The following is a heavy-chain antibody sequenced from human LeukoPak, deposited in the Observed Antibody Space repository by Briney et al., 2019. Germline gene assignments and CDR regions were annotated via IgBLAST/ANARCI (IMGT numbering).Heavy chain of an antibody. J-gene: IGHJ4*02. Sequence: PSETLSLTCTVSGGSISSYYWSWIRQPPGKGLEWIGYIYYSGSTNYNPSLKSRVTISVDTSKNQFSLKLSSVTAADTAVYYCARHVGQWLVPDYWGQGTLVTVSS. V-gene: IGHV4-59*08. D-gene: IGHD6-19*01. CDR3: ARHVGQWLVPDY. CDR2: IYYSGST. CDR1: GGSISSYY.